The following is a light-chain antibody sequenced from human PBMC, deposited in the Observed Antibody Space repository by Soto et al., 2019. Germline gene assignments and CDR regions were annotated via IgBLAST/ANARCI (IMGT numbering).Light chain of an antibody. CDR2: DAS. CDR3: QQYETYSPT. CDR1: QSVSKW. Sequence: DIQMTQSPSTLSASVGDRVTITCRAIQSVSKWLAWYQQQPGKAPKLLIYDASTLESGVPARFSGSGSGTEFTLTINSLQSDDFATYYCQQYETYSPTFGQGTKVEIK. V-gene: IGKV1-5*01. J-gene: IGKJ1*01.